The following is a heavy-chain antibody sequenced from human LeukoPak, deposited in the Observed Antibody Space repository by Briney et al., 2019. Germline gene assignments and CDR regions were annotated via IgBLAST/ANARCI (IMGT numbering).Heavy chain of an antibody. CDR3: AKDVPSAYFDY. Sequence: GGSLRLSCAASGFTFSNYGMHWVRQAPGKGLEWVAFIRYDESTKFYADSVKGRFTISRDNSKTTLYLQMDSLRAEDTAVYYCAKDVPSAYFDYWGQGTLVTVSS. CDR1: GFTFSNYG. D-gene: IGHD2-2*01. CDR2: IRYDESTK. J-gene: IGHJ4*02. V-gene: IGHV3-30*02.